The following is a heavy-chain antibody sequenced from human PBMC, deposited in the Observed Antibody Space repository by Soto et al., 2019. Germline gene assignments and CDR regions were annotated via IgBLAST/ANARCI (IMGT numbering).Heavy chain of an antibody. D-gene: IGHD2-15*01. V-gene: IGHV3-23*03. CDR1: GFIFSGYG. Sequence: EVQLLESGGGLVQPGGSLRLYCAASGFIFSGYGMTWVRQAPGKGLEWVSIINAGGSTTHYADSVKGRFTISRHDSKNTLYMQMHSLRGDDTAVYYCAKAAIWGGGRYYYYYMDVWGKGTTVTVSS. CDR3: AKAAIWGGGRYYYYYMDV. CDR2: INAGGSTT. J-gene: IGHJ6*03.